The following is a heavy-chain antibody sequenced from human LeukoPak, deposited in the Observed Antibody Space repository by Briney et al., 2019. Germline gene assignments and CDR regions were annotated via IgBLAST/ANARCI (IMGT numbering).Heavy chain of an antibody. J-gene: IGHJ4*02. CDR2: ISAGNGNT. CDR3: ARDSGSGNNDY. CDR1: GYTFTSYA. V-gene: IGHV1-3*01. Sequence: ASVKVSCKASGYTFTSYAIHWVRQAPGQRLEWMGWISAGNGNTKYSQNFQGRVTFISNTSATTAFMELSSLRSEDAAVYYCARDSGSGNNDYWGQGTLVTVPS. D-gene: IGHD1-26*01.